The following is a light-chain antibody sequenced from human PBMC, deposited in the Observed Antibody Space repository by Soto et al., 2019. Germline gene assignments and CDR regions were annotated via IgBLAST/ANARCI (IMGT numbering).Light chain of an antibody. CDR3: QQYNSWPPIT. V-gene: IGKV3-15*01. CDR1: QSVSSN. Sequence: EIVMTQSPATLSVSAVERATLSCISSQSVSSNLAWYQQKPGQAPRLLIYGASTRATGIPARFSGSGSGTEFTLTISSLQSEDFAVYYCQQYNSWPPITFGQGTRLEIK. CDR2: GAS. J-gene: IGKJ5*01.